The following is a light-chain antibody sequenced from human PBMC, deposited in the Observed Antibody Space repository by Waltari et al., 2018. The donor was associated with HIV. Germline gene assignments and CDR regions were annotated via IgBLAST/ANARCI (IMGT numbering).Light chain of an antibody. CDR1: SSNIGSNT. J-gene: IGLJ3*02. CDR2: GIT. Sequence: QSVLTQPPSTSGTPGQRVTISCSGSSSNIGSNTENWYQHLPGTAPKLLIYGITQRPSGVPDPFSGSKSGTSASLAISGLQSEDEADDYCAAWDDSLNGLWVFGGGTKLTVL. V-gene: IGLV1-44*01. CDR3: AAWDDSLNGLWV.